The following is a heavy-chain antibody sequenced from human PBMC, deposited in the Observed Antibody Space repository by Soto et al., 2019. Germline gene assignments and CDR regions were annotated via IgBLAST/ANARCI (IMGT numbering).Heavy chain of an antibody. V-gene: IGHV3-33*01. D-gene: IGHD3-22*01. CDR2: IWYDGSNK. CDR3: ARDDGDYYDSSGYSWFDP. J-gene: IGHJ5*02. Sequence: GGSLRLSCAASGFTFSSYGMHWVRQAPGKGLEWVAVIWYDGSNKYYADSVKGRFTISRDNSKNTLYLQMNSLRAEDTAVYYCARDDGDYYDSSGYSWFDPWGQGTLVTVSS. CDR1: GFTFSSYG.